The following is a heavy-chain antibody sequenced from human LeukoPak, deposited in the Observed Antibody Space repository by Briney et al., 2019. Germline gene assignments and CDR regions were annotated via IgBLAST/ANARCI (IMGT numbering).Heavy chain of an antibody. D-gene: IGHD5-18*01. CDR2: ISYDGSNK. Sequence: GRSLRLSCAASGFTFSSYAMHWVSQAPGKGLEWVAVISYDGSNKYYADSVKGRFTISRDNSKNTLYLQMNSLRAEDTAVYYCARAMDTAMVEYYFDYWGQGTLVTVSS. J-gene: IGHJ4*02. V-gene: IGHV3-30*01. CDR1: GFTFSSYA. CDR3: ARAMDTAMVEYYFDY.